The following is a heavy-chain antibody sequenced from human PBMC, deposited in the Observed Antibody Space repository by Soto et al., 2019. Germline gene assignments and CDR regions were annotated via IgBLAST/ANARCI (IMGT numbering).Heavy chain of an antibody. J-gene: IGHJ4*02. CDR2: IYYSGST. CDR1: GGSISSYY. D-gene: IGHD3-10*01. CDR3: ARADKGLSGD. V-gene: IGHV4-59*01. Sequence: QVQLQESGPGLVKPSETLSLTCTVSGGSISSYYWSWIRQPPGKGLEWIGYIYYSGSTNYNPSLTXXVXIXXHPSPNPLSLKLSSVPAADTAVSCCARADKGLSGDWGQGALVTVSS.